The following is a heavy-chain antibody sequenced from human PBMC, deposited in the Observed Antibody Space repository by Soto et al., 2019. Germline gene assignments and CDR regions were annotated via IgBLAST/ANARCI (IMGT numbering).Heavy chain of an antibody. CDR1: GYTFTRYG. V-gene: IGHV1-18*01. CDR2: IKKYNGNT. Sequence: QVQLVQSGAEVKNPGASVKVSCKASGYTFTRYGIGWARQAHGQGLEWMGWIKKYNGNTNYEQNFQGRVTLTTDTSTSTAYMELRSLRSNDTAIYYCAMVDVYVTPSPQDVWGQGTTVIVSS. CDR3: AMVDVYVTPSPQDV. D-gene: IGHD3-16*01. J-gene: IGHJ6*02.